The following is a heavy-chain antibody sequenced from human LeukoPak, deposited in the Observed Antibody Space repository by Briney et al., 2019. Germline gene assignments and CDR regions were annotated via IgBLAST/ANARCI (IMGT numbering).Heavy chain of an antibody. D-gene: IGHD6-13*01. J-gene: IGHJ3*02. CDR1: GGSISSGSYY. CDR2: IYYSGST. CDR3: ARHSAHSSTNDAFDI. V-gene: IGHV4-61*10. Sequence: SETLSLTCTVSGGSISSGSYYWSWIRQPAGKGLEWIGNIYYSGSTYYNPSLKSRVTMSVDTSKNQFSLKLSSVTAADTAVYYCARHSAHSSTNDAFDIWGQGTMVTVSS.